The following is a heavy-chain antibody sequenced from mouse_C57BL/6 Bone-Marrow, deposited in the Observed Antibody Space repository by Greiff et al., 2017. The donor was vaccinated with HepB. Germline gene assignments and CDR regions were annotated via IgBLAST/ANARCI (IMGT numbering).Heavy chain of an antibody. J-gene: IGHJ2*01. CDR2: IDPSDSYT. CDR3: ASSLYYDGSSYVDY. V-gene: IGHV1-59*01. D-gene: IGHD1-1*01. CDR1: GYTFTSYW. Sequence: QVQLQQPGAELVRPGTSVKLSCKASGYTFTSYWMHWVKQRPGQGLEWIGVIDPSDSYTNYNQKFKGKATLTVDTSSSTAYMQLSSLTSEDSAVYYCASSLYYDGSSYVDYWGQGTTLTVSS.